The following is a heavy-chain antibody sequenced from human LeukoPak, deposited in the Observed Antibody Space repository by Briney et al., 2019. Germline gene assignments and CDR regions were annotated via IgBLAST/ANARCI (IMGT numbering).Heavy chain of an antibody. CDR1: GLTFSNYA. CDR3: VRVNADHYFDS. Sequence: RGSLRVSCAASGLTFSNYAMHWVPQAPGKGLDWVSAISTSGGDTFYPDSVRGRFSLSRDNSKNTLYLQMNSLRAEDTALYYCVRVNADHYFDSWGQGTLVTVSS. D-gene: IGHD1-1*01. V-gene: IGHV3-23*01. J-gene: IGHJ4*02. CDR2: ISTSGGDT.